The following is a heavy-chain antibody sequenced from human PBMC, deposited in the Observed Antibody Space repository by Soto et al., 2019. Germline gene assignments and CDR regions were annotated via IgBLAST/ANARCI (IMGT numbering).Heavy chain of an antibody. CDR2: IYYDGRT. J-gene: IGHJ4*02. V-gene: IGHV4-30-4*01. CDR3: AXXXXXXXXXXXXXXFDY. Sequence: QVQLQESGPGLVXPSXXXSLTCTVSGAXIXSGYWCWIRQSPGKGLEWIGYIYYDGRTYYNPSLRSRITISVDTSKNQFSLILNSVTAADTAVYHXAXXXXXXXXXXXXXXFDYWGPGSQVTVSS. CDR1: GAXIXSGY.